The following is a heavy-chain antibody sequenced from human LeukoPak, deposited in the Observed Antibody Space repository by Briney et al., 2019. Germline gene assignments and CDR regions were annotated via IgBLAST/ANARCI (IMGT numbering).Heavy chain of an antibody. V-gene: IGHV1-69*05. CDR3: ARDLGDFWSGYYDYYYYYMDV. CDR2: IIPIFGTA. D-gene: IGHD3-3*01. CDR1: GGTFSSYA. Sequence: SVKVSCKASGGTFSSYAISWVRQAPGQGLEWMGRIIPIFGTANYAQKFQGRVTITTDESTSTAYMELSSLRSEDTAVYYCARDLGDFWSGYYDYYYYYMDVWGKGTTVTVSS. J-gene: IGHJ6*03.